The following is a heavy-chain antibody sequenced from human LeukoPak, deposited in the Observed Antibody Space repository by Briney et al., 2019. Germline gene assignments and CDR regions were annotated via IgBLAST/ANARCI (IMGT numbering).Heavy chain of an antibody. J-gene: IGHJ6*03. V-gene: IGHV4-34*01. Sequence: SETLSLTCAVYGGSFSGYYWSWTRQPPGKGLEWIGEINHSGRTNYNPSLKSRVTISVDTSKNQFSLKLSSVTAADTAVYYCARGSKGSSARGYYYYMDVWGKGTTVTVSS. CDR2: INHSGRT. CDR3: ARGSKGSSARGYYYYMDV. D-gene: IGHD6-6*01. CDR1: GGSFSGYY.